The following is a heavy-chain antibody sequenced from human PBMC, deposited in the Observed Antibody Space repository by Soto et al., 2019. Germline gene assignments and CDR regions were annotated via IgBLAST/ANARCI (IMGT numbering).Heavy chain of an antibody. Sequence: GASVKVSCKASGYTFTGYYMHWVRQAPGQGLEWMGGIIPIFGTANYAQKFQGRVTITADESTSTAYMELSSLRSEDTAVYYCARHSSSTNYYYYGMDVWGQGTLVTVSS. J-gene: IGHJ6*02. CDR1: GYTFTGYY. V-gene: IGHV1-69*13. D-gene: IGHD6-6*01. CDR2: IIPIFGTA. CDR3: ARHSSSTNYYYYGMDV.